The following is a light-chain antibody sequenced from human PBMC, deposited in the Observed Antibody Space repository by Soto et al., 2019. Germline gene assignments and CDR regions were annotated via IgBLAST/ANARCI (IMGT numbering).Light chain of an antibody. CDR2: AAS. CDR3: QQSYSTPPLT. Sequence: DIQMTQSPSSLSASVGDRVTITCRASQSISSYLHWYQQKPGKAPKLLIYAASSLQSGVPSRFSSSGSGTDFTLTISSLQPEDFATYYCQQSYSTPPLTFGGGTKVEIK. CDR1: QSISSY. J-gene: IGKJ4*02. V-gene: IGKV1-39*01.